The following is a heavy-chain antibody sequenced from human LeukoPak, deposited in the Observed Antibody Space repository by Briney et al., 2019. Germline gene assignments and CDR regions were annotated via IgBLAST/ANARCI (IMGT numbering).Heavy chain of an antibody. D-gene: IGHD5-18*01. V-gene: IGHV1-18*04. Sequence: GASVEVSCKASGYTFTSYGISWVRQAPGQGLEWMGWISAYNGNTNYAQKLQGRVTMTTDTSTSTAYMELRSLRSDDTAVYYCARIPVDTAMADVSLFDYWGQGTLVTVSS. J-gene: IGHJ4*02. CDR2: ISAYNGNT. CDR1: GYTFTSYG. CDR3: ARIPVDTAMADVSLFDY.